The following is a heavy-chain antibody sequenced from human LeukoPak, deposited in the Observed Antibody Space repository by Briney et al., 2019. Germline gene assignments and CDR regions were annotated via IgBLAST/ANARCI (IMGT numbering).Heavy chain of an antibody. J-gene: IGHJ3*02. V-gene: IGHV3-30*02. CDR3: AKDRLTSGSYPDAFDI. CDR2: IRYDGNNK. D-gene: IGHD1-26*01. Sequence: PGGSLRLSCAASGFTFSSYGMHWVRQAPGKGLEWVTFIRYDGNNKYYADSVKGRFTISRDNSKNTLYLQMNSLRGEDTAVYYCAKDRLTSGSYPDAFDIWGQGTLVTVSS. CDR1: GFTFSSYG.